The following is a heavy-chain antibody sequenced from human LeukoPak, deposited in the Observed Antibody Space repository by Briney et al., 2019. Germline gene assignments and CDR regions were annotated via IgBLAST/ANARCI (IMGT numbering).Heavy chain of an antibody. D-gene: IGHD2-15*01. CDR3: ARGYCSGGSCYFSGPDAFDI. CDR1: GFTFSSYD. Sequence: GGSLRLSCAASGFTFSSYDMHWVRQATGKGLEWVSAIGTAGDTYYPGSVKGRFTTSRENAKNSLYLQMNSLRAGDTAVYYCARGYCSGGSCYFSGPDAFDIWGQGTMVTVSS. J-gene: IGHJ3*02. V-gene: IGHV3-13*01. CDR2: IGTAGDT.